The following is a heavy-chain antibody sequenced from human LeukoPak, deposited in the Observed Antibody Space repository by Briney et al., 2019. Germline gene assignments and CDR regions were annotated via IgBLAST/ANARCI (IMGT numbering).Heavy chain of an antibody. CDR2: IYHSGST. CDR1: GGSISSYY. Sequence: SETLSLTCTVSGGSISSYYWSWIRQPPGKGLEWIGYIYHSGSTYYNPSLKSRVTISVDRSKNQFSLKLSSVTAADTAVYYCASGSYYDSSGYYLLDYWGQGTLVTVSS. CDR3: ASGSYYDSSGYYLLDY. V-gene: IGHV4-59*12. J-gene: IGHJ4*02. D-gene: IGHD3-22*01.